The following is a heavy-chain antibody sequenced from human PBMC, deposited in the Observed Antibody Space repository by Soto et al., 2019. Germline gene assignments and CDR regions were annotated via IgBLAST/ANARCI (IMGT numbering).Heavy chain of an antibody. CDR1: GFTFSDYW. D-gene: IGHD6-19*01. CDR2: IHLDGSEK. J-gene: IGHJ4*02. CDR3: AIYSSGWYPLDY. V-gene: IGHV3-7*02. Sequence: GGSLRLSCAASGFTFSDYWMSWVRQTPGKGLEWVGNIHLDGSEKYYAGFVKGRFTFSRDNVKSSLYLQMNSLRAEDTAVYYCAIYSSGWYPLDYWGQGTLVTVSS.